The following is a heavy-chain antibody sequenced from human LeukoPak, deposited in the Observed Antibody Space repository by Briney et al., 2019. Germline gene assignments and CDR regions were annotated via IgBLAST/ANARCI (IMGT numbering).Heavy chain of an antibody. CDR3: ARETNGGTYYNAFDI. CDR2: ISSSGSTI. Sequence: GGSLRLSCAASGFTFSSYEMNWVRQAPGKGLEWVSYISSSGSTIYYADSVKGRFTISRDNAKNSLYLQMNSLRAEDTAVYYCARETNGGTYYNAFDIWGQGTMVTVSS. CDR1: GFTFSSYE. J-gene: IGHJ3*02. V-gene: IGHV3-48*03. D-gene: IGHD1-26*01.